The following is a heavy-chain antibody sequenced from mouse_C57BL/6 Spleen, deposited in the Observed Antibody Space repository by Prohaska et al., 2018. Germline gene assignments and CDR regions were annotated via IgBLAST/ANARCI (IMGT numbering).Heavy chain of an antibody. J-gene: IGHJ4*01. CDR3: ARSVVANYDMDY. Sequence: QLQQPGAELVMPGASVKLSCKASGYTFTSYWMHWVKQRPGQGLEWIGEIDPSDSYTNYNKKLKVKSTLTVDKSSSTAYMQLCILTAEDSAVYYCARSVVANYDMDYWCQGISVT. V-gene: IGHV1-69*01. D-gene: IGHD1-1*01. CDR2: IDPSDSYT. CDR1: GYTFTSYW.